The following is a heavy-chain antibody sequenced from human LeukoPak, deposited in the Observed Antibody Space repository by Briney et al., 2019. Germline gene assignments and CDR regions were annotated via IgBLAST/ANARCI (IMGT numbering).Heavy chain of an antibody. Sequence: GGSLRLSCVASGFDVDDNFMLWIRQAPGQGLEWISIIYASGGAFHSESVKGRFSAFRDTSKNTIFLQMNNLRAADTAMYYCVRRHDYWGQGTLVTVSS. V-gene: IGHV3-53*01. CDR3: VRRHDY. CDR2: IYASGGA. J-gene: IGHJ4*02. CDR1: GFDVDDNF.